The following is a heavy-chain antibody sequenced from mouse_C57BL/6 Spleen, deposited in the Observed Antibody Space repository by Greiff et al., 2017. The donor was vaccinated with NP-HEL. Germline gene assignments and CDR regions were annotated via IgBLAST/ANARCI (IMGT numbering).Heavy chain of an antibody. Sequence: VQLQQPGTELVKPGASVKLSCKASGYTFTSYWMHWVKQRPGQGLEWIGNINPSNGGTNYNEKFKSKATLTGDKSSSTAYMQLSSLTSEDSAFYYCARPSNYGRNAMDYWGQGTSVTVSS. D-gene: IGHD2-5*01. CDR1: GYTFTSYW. V-gene: IGHV1-53*01. CDR3: ARPSNYGRNAMDY. J-gene: IGHJ4*01. CDR2: INPSNGGT.